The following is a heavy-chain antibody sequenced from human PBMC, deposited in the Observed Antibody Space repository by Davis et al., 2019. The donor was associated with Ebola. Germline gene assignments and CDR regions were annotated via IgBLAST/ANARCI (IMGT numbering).Heavy chain of an antibody. Sequence: MPSETLSLTCAVYGSFSGYYWSWIRQPPGKGLEWIGEINHSGSTNYNPSLKSRVTISVDTSKNQFSLKLSSVTAADTAVYYCARFYGDYVNWFDPWGQGTLVTVSS. J-gene: IGHJ5*02. CDR3: ARFYGDYVNWFDP. CDR2: INHSGST. D-gene: IGHD4-17*01. CDR1: GSFSGYY. V-gene: IGHV4-34*01.